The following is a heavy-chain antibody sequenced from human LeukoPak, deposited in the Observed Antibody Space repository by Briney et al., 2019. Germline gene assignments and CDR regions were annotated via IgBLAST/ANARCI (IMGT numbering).Heavy chain of an antibody. CDR2: IWSDGTNR. D-gene: IGHD4-11*01. CDR1: GFTFRHCG. J-gene: IGHJ1*01. V-gene: IGHV3-33*06. CDR3: AKDAERRFDTSNFLDR. Sequence: PGRSLRLSCATSGFTFRHCGMHCVRQAPGKGLEWVAVIWSDGTNRYYGDPVKGRFTISRDNFQRTVYLQMDNLRAEDTAVYYCAKDAERRFDTSNFLDRWGQGTLVTVSS.